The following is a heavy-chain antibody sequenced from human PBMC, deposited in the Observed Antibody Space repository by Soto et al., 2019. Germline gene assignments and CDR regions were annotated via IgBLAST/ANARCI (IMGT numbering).Heavy chain of an antibody. J-gene: IGHJ6*02. CDR1: GGTFSTHA. Sequence: QVQLVQSGAEVKKPGSSVRVSCKASGGTFSTHAISWVRQAPGRGPEWIGGIIPMYGSRKYAPNFQGRVTMNAEESTNTASMELSSLRSEDTPVYYCARDPYVDYFVRIGYYGLDVWGQGTTVTVSS. CDR3: ARDPYVDYFVRIGYYGLDV. CDR2: IIPMYGSR. V-gene: IGHV1-69*01. D-gene: IGHD3-9*01.